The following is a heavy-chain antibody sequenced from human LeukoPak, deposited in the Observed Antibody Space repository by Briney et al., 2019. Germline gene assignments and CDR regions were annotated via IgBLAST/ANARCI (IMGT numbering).Heavy chain of an antibody. Sequence: SETLSLTCAVYGGSFSGYYWSWIRQPPGKGLEWIGEINHSGSTNYNPSLKSRVTISVDTSKNQFSLKLSSVTAADTAVYYCARAYYDSSGCYSSYFDYWGQGTLVTVSS. D-gene: IGHD3-22*01. J-gene: IGHJ4*02. CDR1: GGSFSGYY. CDR3: ARAYYDSSGCYSSYFDY. CDR2: INHSGST. V-gene: IGHV4-34*01.